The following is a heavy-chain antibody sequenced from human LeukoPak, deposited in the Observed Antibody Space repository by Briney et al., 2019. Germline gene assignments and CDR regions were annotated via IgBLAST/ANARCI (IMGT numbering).Heavy chain of an antibody. V-gene: IGHV4-59*01. CDR1: GGSISSYY. CDR3: ARGRDGGTFDY. Sequence: KPSETLSLTCTVSGGSISSYYWSWIRQPPGKGLEWIGYIYYSGSTDYNPSLKSRVTISVDTSKNQFSLKLSSVTAADTAVYYCARGRDGGTFDYWGQGTLVTVSS. D-gene: IGHD5-24*01. J-gene: IGHJ4*02. CDR2: IYYSGST.